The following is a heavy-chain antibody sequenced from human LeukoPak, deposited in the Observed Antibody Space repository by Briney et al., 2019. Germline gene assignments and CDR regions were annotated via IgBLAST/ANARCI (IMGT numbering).Heavy chain of an antibody. CDR1: GFTFISNS. J-gene: IGHJ6*03. V-gene: IGHV3-21*01. CDR2: ISSISSYI. CDR3: ARVSYSSGWYAWGYYYYYMDV. D-gene: IGHD6-19*01. Sequence: GGPLRLSCEASGFTFISNSMNWVPQAPGKGWEGVSSISSISSYIYYADSVKGRFTISRDNAKNSLYLQMNSLRAEDTAVYYCARVSYSSGWYAWGYYYYYMDVWGKGTTVTISS.